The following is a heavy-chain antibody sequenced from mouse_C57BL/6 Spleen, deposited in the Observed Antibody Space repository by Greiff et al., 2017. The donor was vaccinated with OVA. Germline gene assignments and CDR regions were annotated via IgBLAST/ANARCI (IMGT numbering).Heavy chain of an antibody. CDR2: ISSGSSTI. Sequence: EVKLMASGGGLVKPGGSLKLSCAASGFTFSDYGMHWVRQAPEKGLAWVAYISSGSSTIYYADTVKGRFTISRDNAKNTLFLQMTSLRSEDTAMYYCARHGGYDGDYAMDYWGQGTSVTVSS. J-gene: IGHJ4*01. CDR3: ARHGGYDGDYAMDY. V-gene: IGHV5-17*01. D-gene: IGHD2-2*01. CDR1: GFTFSDYG.